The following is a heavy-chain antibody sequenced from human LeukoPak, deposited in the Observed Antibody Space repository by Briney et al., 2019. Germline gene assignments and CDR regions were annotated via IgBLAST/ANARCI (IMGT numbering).Heavy chain of an antibody. J-gene: IGHJ6*03. Sequence: SQTLSLTCAISGDSVSSNSAAWNWIRQSPSRGLEWLGRTYYRSKWYNDYAVSVKSRITINPDTSKNQFSLQLNSVTPEDTAVYCCARETYYYGSGMGPPVSYYYYMDVWGKGTTVTISS. D-gene: IGHD3-10*01. CDR1: GDSVSSNSAA. CDR3: ARETYYYGSGMGPPVSYYYYMDV. V-gene: IGHV6-1*01. CDR2: TYYRSKWYN.